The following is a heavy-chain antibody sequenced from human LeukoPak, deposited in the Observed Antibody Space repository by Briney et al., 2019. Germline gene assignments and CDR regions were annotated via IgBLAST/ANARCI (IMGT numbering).Heavy chain of an antibody. J-gene: IGHJ4*02. V-gene: IGHV4-59*01. CDR3: ARAPSSGWYHFDY. Sequence: SETLSLTCAVYGGSFSGYYWSWIRQPPGKGLEWIGYIYYSGSTNYNPSLKSRVTISVDTSKNQFSLKLSSVTAADTAVYYCARAPSSGWYHFDYWGQGTLVTVSS. CDR1: GGSFSGYY. CDR2: IYYSGST. D-gene: IGHD6-19*01.